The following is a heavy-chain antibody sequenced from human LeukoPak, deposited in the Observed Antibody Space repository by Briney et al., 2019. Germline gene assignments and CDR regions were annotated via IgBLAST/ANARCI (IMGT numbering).Heavy chain of an antibody. J-gene: IGHJ5*01. Sequence: ASVRVSCKASGYTFTNYGITWMRQAPGQGLEWMGWISAYNGHTNYAQKLQGRVTMTTDTSTRTVYMELRSLRSDDTAVYYCARDGSNTWISHTQGYWFDSWGQGTLVTVS. V-gene: IGHV1-18*01. CDR1: GYTFTNYG. CDR2: ISAYNGHT. D-gene: IGHD1-1*01. CDR3: ARDGSNTWISHTQGYWFDS.